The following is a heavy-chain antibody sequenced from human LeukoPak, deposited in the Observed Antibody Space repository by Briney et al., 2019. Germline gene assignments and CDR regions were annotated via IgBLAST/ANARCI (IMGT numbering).Heavy chain of an antibody. Sequence: HPGGSLRLSCAASGFTFSSYGMDWVRQASGKGLEWVGRIRSTANGYATAYAASVKGSFTISRGDSKNTAYLQMDSLKTEDTAVYYCTGNYYGSGSYADFDYWGQGTLVTVSS. D-gene: IGHD3-10*01. CDR1: GFTFSSYG. J-gene: IGHJ4*02. V-gene: IGHV3-73*01. CDR2: IRSTANGYAT. CDR3: TGNYYGSGSYADFDY.